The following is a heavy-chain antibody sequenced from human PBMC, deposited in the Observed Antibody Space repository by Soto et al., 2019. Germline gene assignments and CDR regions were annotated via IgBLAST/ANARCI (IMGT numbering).Heavy chain of an antibody. J-gene: IGHJ5*02. CDR3: ARHRLVVITSNWFDP. V-gene: IGHV4-39*01. Sequence: SETLSLTCTVSSGSISSSSYYWGWIRQPPGKGLEWIGSIYYSGSTYYNPSLKSRVTISVDTSKNQFSLKLSSVTAADTAVYYCARHRLVVITSNWFDPWGQGTLVTVSS. D-gene: IGHD3-22*01. CDR1: SGSISSSSYY. CDR2: IYYSGST.